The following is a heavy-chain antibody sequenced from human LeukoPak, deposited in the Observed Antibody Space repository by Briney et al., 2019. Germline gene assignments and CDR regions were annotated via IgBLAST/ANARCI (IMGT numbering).Heavy chain of an antibody. CDR2: IKQDGSEK. V-gene: IGHV3-7*01. J-gene: IGHJ4*02. CDR1: GFTFRTYW. Sequence: PGGSLRLSCAASGFTFRTYWMSWVRQAPGRGLEWVANIKQDGSEKFYVDSVKGRFTISRDNAKNSLYLQMNSLRAEDTAVYYCARERFLEWLPDYWGQGTLVTVSS. CDR3: ARERFLEWLPDY. D-gene: IGHD3-3*01.